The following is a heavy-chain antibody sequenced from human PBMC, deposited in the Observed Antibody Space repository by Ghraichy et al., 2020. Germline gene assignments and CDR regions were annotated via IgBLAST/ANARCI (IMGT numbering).Heavy chain of an antibody. Sequence: GALRLSCAASGFTFSDYYMSWIRQAPGKGLEWVSYISNSGSYTNYADSVKGRFTISRDNAKNSLDLQMNSLRAEDTAVYYCARIGTAMANNLDYWGQGTLVTVSS. CDR3: ARIGTAMANNLDY. CDR2: ISNSGSYT. D-gene: IGHD5-18*01. CDR1: GFTFSDYY. J-gene: IGHJ4*02. V-gene: IGHV3-11*03.